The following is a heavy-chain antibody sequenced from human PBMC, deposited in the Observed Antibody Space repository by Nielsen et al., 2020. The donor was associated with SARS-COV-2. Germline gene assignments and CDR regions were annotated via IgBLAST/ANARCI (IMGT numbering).Heavy chain of an antibody. CDR2: IRSKIYGETT. CDR3: AREGELLWFGERLNPLYGMDV. D-gene: IGHD3-10*01. Sequence: GGSLRLSCTPSGFTFGDFAITWIRQAPGKGLEWLGVIRSKIYGETTEYAASVKGRFTISRDDSQGVAYLQMNSLSTEDTAVYYCAREGELLWFGERLNPLYGMDVRGQGTTVTVSS. CDR1: GFTFGDFA. J-gene: IGHJ6*02. V-gene: IGHV3-49*03.